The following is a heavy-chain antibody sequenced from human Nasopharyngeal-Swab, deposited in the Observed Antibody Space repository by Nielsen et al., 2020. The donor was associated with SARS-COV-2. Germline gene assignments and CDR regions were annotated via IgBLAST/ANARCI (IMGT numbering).Heavy chain of an antibody. CDR1: RGSFSSYA. D-gene: IGHD3-10*01. CDR3: ARERMVRGQISTYGMDV. CDR2: IIPILGIA. Sequence: SVKVSCKASRGSFSSYAISRVRQAPAQGLAWMGRIIPILGIANYAQKFQGRVTITADKSTSTAYMELSSLRSEDTAVYYCARERMVRGQISTYGMDVWGQGTTVTVSS. V-gene: IGHV1-69*04. J-gene: IGHJ6*02.